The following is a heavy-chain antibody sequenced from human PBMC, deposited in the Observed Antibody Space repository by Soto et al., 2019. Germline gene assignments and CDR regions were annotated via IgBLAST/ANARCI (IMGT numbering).Heavy chain of an antibody. D-gene: IGHD3-3*01. V-gene: IGHV3-23*01. CDR3: AQGPIFGVENIYDY. J-gene: IGHJ4*02. CDR1: GFTFSSYA. CDR2: MSGAGRSS. Sequence: DVQLLESGGDLVQPGGSLRLSCAASGFTFSSYAMSWVRQAPGKGLEWVSSMSGAGRSSYDADSVKGRFTISRDNSKNTLYLQMNNLRAEDTALYYCAQGPIFGVENIYDYWGQGTLVTVSS.